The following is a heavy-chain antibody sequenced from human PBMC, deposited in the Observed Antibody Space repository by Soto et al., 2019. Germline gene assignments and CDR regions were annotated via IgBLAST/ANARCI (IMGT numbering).Heavy chain of an antibody. V-gene: IGHV3-21*01. CDR1: GFTFSSYS. CDR3: ARVLFSVDTAMIFDY. J-gene: IGHJ4*02. D-gene: IGHD5-18*01. Sequence: VGSQILSCAASGFTFSSYSMNWVRQAPGKGLEWVSSISSSSSYIYYADSVKGRFTISRDNAKNSLYLQMNSLRAEDTAVYYCARVLFSVDTAMIFDYWGQGTLVTVSS. CDR2: ISSSSSYI.